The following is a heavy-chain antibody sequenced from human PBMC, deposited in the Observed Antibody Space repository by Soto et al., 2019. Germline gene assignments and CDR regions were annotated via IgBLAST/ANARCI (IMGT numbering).Heavy chain of an antibody. CDR2: ISFDGNTD. J-gene: IGHJ4*02. CDR3: ATDNAGFYGVLVAAPPTPHFDH. CDR1: GFTFSNYA. V-gene: IGHV3-30-3*01. D-gene: IGHD2-15*01. Sequence: GGSLRLSCAASGFTFSNYAIHWVRLAPDRGLEWVAIISFDGNTDSYADSVKGRFTVSRDNSKNTVFLQMNSLRPEDTAVYYCATDNAGFYGVLVAAPPTPHFDHWGLGTLVTVSS.